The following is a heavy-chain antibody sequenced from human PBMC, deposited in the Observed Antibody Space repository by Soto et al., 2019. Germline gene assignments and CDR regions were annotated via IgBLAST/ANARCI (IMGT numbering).Heavy chain of an antibody. J-gene: IGHJ6*02. CDR3: AKVLSRGKVRQLGDEVYDGMDV. D-gene: IGHD6-6*01. CDR2: ISGSGGST. Sequence: GGSLRLSCAASGFTFSSYAMSWVRQAPGKGLEWVSAISGSGGSTYYADSVKGRFTISRDNSKNTLYLQMNSLRAEDTAVYYCAKVLSRGKVRQLGDEVYDGMDVWGQGTTVTVSS. V-gene: IGHV3-23*01. CDR1: GFTFSSYA.